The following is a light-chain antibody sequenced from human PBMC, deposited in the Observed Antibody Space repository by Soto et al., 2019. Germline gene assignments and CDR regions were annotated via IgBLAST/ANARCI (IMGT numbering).Light chain of an antibody. CDR1: QSVSTNY. Sequence: ETVLTQSPGTLSLSPGERATLSCRASQSVSTNYLAWYQQKPGQAPRLLIYGASSRAAGIPDRFSGSGSGTDFTLTISRLEPEEFAVYYCHQYGSSPSTFGQGTKVEIK. V-gene: IGKV3-20*01. CDR3: HQYGSSPST. J-gene: IGKJ1*01. CDR2: GAS.